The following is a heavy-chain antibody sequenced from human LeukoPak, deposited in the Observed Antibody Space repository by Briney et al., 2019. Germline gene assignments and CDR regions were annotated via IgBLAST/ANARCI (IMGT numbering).Heavy chain of an antibody. CDR3: ARTLVVPAAKYYYYGMDV. CDR1: GYTFTGYY. CDR2: INPNSGGT. V-gene: IGHV1-2*02. D-gene: IGHD2-2*01. Sequence: ASVKVSCKASGYTFTGYYMHWVRQAPGQGLEWMGWINPNSGGTNCAQKFQGRVTMTRDTSISTAYMELSRLRSDDTAVYYCARTLVVPAAKYYYYGMDVWGQGTTVTVSS. J-gene: IGHJ6*02.